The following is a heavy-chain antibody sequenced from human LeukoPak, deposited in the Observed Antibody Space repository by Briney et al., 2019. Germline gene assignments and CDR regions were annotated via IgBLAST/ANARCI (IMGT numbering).Heavy chain of an antibody. V-gene: IGHV4-61*02. CDR2: IYTSGSN. CDR1: GVSISSGSCS. D-gene: IGHD3-16*02. J-gene: IGHJ4*02. CDR3: ARSEHISSCVDY. Sequence: SETLSLTCTASGVSISSGSCSWSWIRQPAGKGLEWIGRIYTSGSNNYNPSLKSRVTISVDTSKNQFSLKLSSVTAADTAVYYCARSEHISSCVDYWGQGTLVTVSS.